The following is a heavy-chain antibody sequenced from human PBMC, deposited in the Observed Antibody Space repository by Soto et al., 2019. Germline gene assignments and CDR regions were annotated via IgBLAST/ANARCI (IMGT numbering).Heavy chain of an antibody. J-gene: IGHJ4*02. CDR1: GYTFTSYY. V-gene: IGHV1-46*01. CDR2: INPSGGST. Sequence: GASVKVSCKASGYTFTSYYMHWVRQAPGQGLEWMGIINPSGGSTSYAQKFQGRVTMTRDTSTSTVYMELSSLRSEDTAVYYCARETGSVAGIRQYYFDYWGQGTLVTVSS. D-gene: IGHD6-19*01. CDR3: ARETGSVAGIRQYYFDY.